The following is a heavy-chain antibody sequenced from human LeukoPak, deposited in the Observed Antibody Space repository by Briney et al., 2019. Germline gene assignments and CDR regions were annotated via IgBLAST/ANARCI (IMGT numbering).Heavy chain of an antibody. J-gene: IGHJ4*02. D-gene: IGHD6-19*01. CDR2: ISSNGGST. Sequence: GGSLRLSCAASGFTFSSYAMHWVRQAPGKGLEYVSAISSNGGSTYYADSVKGRFTISRDNSKNTLYLQMSSLRAEDAAVYYCVISGYSSGWYYFDYWGQGTLVTVSS. CDR1: GFTFSSYA. V-gene: IGHV3-64D*06. CDR3: VISGYSSGWYYFDY.